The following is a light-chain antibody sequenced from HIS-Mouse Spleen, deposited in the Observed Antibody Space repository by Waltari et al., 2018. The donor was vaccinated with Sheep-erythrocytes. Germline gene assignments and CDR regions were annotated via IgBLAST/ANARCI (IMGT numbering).Light chain of an antibody. CDR3: CSYAGSYTLV. CDR2: EVS. CDR1: SSDVGGYNY. Sequence: QSALTQPRSVSGSPGQSVTISCTGTSSDVGGYNYVSWYQQHPGKAPKLMIYEVSKRPCGVPDRFSGSKSGNTASLTISGLQAEDEADYYCCSYAGSYTLVFGGGTKLTVL. J-gene: IGLJ2*01. V-gene: IGLV2-11*01.